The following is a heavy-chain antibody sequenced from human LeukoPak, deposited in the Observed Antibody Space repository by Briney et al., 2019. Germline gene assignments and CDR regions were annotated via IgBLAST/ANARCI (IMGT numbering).Heavy chain of an antibody. CDR1: GGSISSGGYY. CDR3: ASPFPGIAVAGTKRNYYYYGMDV. Sequence: PSQTLSLTCTVSGGSISSGGYYWSWIRQHPGKGLEWIGYIYYSGSTYYNPSLKSRVTISVDTSKNQFSLKLSSVTAADTAVYYCASPFPGIAVAGTKRNYYYYGMDVWGQGTTVTVSS. D-gene: IGHD6-19*01. J-gene: IGHJ6*02. V-gene: IGHV4-31*03. CDR2: IYYSGST.